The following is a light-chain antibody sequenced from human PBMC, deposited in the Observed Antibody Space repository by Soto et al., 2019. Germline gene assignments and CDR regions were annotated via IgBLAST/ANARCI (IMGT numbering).Light chain of an antibody. J-gene: IGLJ1*01. Sequence: QSALTQPASVSGSPGQSITISCTGTSSDIGAYTYVSWYQHPPDKAPKLIIYEVSNRPSGVSNRFSGSKSGNTASLTISGLQAEDEADYYCSSYTSSSTRVFGTGTKLTVL. CDR1: SSDIGAYTY. CDR3: SSYTSSSTRV. V-gene: IGLV2-14*01. CDR2: EVS.